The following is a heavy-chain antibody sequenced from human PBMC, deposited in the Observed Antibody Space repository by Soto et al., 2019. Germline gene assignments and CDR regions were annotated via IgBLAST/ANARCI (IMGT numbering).Heavy chain of an antibody. J-gene: IGHJ5*02. Sequence: GGSLRLSCAASGFTFSDYYMSWIRQAPGNGLEWVSYISSSSSYTNYADSVKGRFTISRDNAKNSLYLQMNSLRAEDTAVYYCAREITANGLPENWFDPWGQGTLVTVSS. D-gene: IGHD1-20*01. CDR1: GFTFSDYY. CDR2: ISSSSSYT. CDR3: AREITANGLPENWFDP. V-gene: IGHV3-11*06.